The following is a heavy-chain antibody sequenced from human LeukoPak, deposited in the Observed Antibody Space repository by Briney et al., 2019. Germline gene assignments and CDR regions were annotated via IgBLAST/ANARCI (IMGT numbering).Heavy chain of an antibody. Sequence: SETLSLTCTVSGGSISSYYWGWIRQPPGEGLQWIGSIFYIGRTNYNPSLKSRATISVETSKNQFSLELSSVTAADTAVYYCARLQGSWSGNNWLDPWGQGTLVIVSS. CDR1: GGSISSYY. CDR3: ARLQGSWSGNNWLDP. V-gene: IGHV4-59*01. D-gene: IGHD6-13*01. J-gene: IGHJ5*02. CDR2: IFYIGRT.